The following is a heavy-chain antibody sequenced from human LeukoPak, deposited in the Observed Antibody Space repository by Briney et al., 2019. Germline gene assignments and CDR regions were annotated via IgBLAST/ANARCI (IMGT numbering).Heavy chain of an antibody. CDR2: IKPDGSEK. CDR3: ARYCTFRTCSGTKYDY. Sequence: PGGSPRLSCAASGFTFSSYSMSWVRQAPGKGLEWVAHIKPDGSEKYYLDSVRGRFTISRDNAKNSLYLQMNSLRAEDSAVYYCARYCTFRTCSGTKYDYWGQGTLVIVSS. V-gene: IGHV3-7*01. J-gene: IGHJ4*02. CDR1: GFTFSSYS. D-gene: IGHD1-1*01.